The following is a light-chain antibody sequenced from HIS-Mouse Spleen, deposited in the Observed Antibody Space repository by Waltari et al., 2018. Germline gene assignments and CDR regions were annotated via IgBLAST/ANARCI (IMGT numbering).Light chain of an antibody. CDR2: DAS. CDR1: QDISNY. V-gene: IGKV1-33*01. CDR3: QQYDNLPLYT. Sequence: DIQITQSPSSLSASVGDRVTVTCQASQDISNYLNWYQQKPGKAPKLLIYDASNLETGVPSRFSGSGSGTDFTFTISSLQPEDIATYYCQQYDNLPLYTFGQGTKLEIK. J-gene: IGKJ2*01.